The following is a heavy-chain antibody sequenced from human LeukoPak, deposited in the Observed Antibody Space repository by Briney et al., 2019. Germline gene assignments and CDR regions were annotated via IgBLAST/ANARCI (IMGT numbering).Heavy chain of an antibody. V-gene: IGHV3-7*01. CDR3: ARDLPDY. CDR2: IKQDRSEK. J-gene: IGHJ4*02. Sequence: GGSLSLSCAGSGFIFSSYWMSWVRQAPGKGLEWVANIKQDRSEKYYVDSVKGRFTISRDNAKNSLYLQMNSLRAEDTAVYYCARDLPDYWGQGTLVAVSS. CDR1: GFIFSSYW.